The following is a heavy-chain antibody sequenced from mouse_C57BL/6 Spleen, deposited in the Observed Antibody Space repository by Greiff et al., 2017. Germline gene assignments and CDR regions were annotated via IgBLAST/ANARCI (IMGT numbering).Heavy chain of an antibody. V-gene: IGHV1-80*01. Sequence: QVQLKQSGAELVKPGASVKISCKASGYAFSSYWMNWVKQRPGKGLEWIGQIYPGDGDTNYNGKFKGKATLTADKSSSTAYMQLSSLTSEDSAVYFCARSEDGYYYFDYWGQGTTLTVSS. J-gene: IGHJ2*01. D-gene: IGHD2-3*01. CDR2: IYPGDGDT. CDR1: GYAFSSYW. CDR3: ARSEDGYYYFDY.